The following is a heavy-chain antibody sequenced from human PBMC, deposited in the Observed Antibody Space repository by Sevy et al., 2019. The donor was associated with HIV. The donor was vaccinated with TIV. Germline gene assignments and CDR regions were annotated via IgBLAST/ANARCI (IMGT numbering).Heavy chain of an antibody. J-gene: IGHJ4*02. CDR3: AKDVY. Sequence: GGSLRLSCAASGFTFSTHWMSWVRQAPGKGLEWVANIKEDGSEKYYVDSVKGRFTISRDNAKNSLFLQMNSLIAEDTAVYYCAKDVYWGQGTLVTVSS. V-gene: IGHV3-7*03. CDR2: IKEDGSEK. CDR1: GFTFSTHW.